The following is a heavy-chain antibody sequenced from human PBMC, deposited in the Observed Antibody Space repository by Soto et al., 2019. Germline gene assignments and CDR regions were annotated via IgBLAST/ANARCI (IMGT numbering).Heavy chain of an antibody. CDR1: NGSISNFY. D-gene: IGHD6-13*01. Sequence: QVQLQESGPGLVKPSETLSLTCTVSNGSISNFYWNWIRQSAGKGLEWIGRIHGSGSATYNPSIRSRVTMSVDTSKNQFSLKVNSVTGADTAVYYCARSSHKESWFDTCGQGTMVTVSS. J-gene: IGHJ5*02. CDR3: ARSSHKESWFDT. CDR2: IHGSGSA. V-gene: IGHV4-4*07.